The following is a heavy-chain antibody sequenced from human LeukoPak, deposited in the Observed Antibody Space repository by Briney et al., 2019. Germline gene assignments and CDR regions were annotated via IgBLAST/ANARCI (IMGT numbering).Heavy chain of an antibody. Sequence: AESLTLSCAVSEVTVTSNYLSWVRQAPGKGLQWVSVIYPGGDIYYADSVKGRFIISRDNSKNTLYLQMNSLRAEDTAVYYCAKELISDYYGSGSYYRKYYYYMDVWGKGTTVTVSS. V-gene: IGHV3-53*05. CDR2: IYPGGDI. CDR3: AKELISDYYGSGSYYRKYYYYMDV. D-gene: IGHD3-10*01. J-gene: IGHJ6*03. CDR1: EVTVTSNY.